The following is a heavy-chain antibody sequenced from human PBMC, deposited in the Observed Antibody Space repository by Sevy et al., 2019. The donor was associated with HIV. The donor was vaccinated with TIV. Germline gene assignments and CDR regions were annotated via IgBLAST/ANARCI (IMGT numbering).Heavy chain of an antibody. J-gene: IGHJ6*02. CDR1: GFTFSSYG. D-gene: IGHD6-13*01. V-gene: IGHV3-30*18. CDR2: ISYDGSNK. Sequence: GGSLRLSCAASGFTFSSYGMHWVRQAPGKGLEWVAVISYDGSNKYYADSVKGRFTISRENSKNTLYLQMNSLRAEDTAVYYCAKGTYSSSWYPSYYYYGMDVWGQGTTVTVSS. CDR3: AKGTYSSSWYPSYYYYGMDV.